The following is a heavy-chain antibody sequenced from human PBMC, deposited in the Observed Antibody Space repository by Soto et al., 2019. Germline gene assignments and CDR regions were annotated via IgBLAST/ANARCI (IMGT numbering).Heavy chain of an antibody. Sequence: SETLSLTCTVSGGSISSGGYYWRWIRQHPGKGLEWIGYIYYSGSTYYNPSLKSRVTISVDTSKNQFSLKLSSVTAADTAVYYCARGEARDAFDIWGQGTMVTVSS. CDR1: GGSISSGGYY. J-gene: IGHJ3*02. CDR3: ARGEARDAFDI. V-gene: IGHV4-31*03. CDR2: IYYSGST.